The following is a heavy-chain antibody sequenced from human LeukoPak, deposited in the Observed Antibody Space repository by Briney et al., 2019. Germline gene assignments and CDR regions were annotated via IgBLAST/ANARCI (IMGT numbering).Heavy chain of an antibody. Sequence: GRSLRLSCAASGFTFSSYAMHWVRQAPGKGLEWVAVISYDGSNKYYADSVKGRFTISRDNSKNTLYLQMNSLRAEDTAVYYCARDRLRYYDSSGSDYWGQGTLVTVSS. V-gene: IGHV3-30*04. D-gene: IGHD3-22*01. CDR2: ISYDGSNK. CDR3: ARDRLRYYDSSGSDY. J-gene: IGHJ4*02. CDR1: GFTFSSYA.